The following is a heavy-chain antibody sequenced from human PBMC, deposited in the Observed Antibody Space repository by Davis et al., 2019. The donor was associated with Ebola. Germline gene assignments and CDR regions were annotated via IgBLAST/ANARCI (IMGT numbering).Heavy chain of an antibody. CDR1: GFTFSSYG. Sequence: GESLKISCAASGFTFSSYGMHWVRQAPGKGLEWVAVISYDGSNKYYADSVKGRFTISRDNSKNTLYLQMNSLRAEDTAVYYCAKDSSDAFDIWGQGTMVTVSS. V-gene: IGHV3-30*18. CDR2: ISYDGSNK. D-gene: IGHD6-13*01. J-gene: IGHJ3*02. CDR3: AKDSSDAFDI.